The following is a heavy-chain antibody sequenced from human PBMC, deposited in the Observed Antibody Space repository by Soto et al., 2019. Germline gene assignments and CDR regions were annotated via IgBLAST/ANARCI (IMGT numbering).Heavy chain of an antibody. CDR1: GYTFTGYY. J-gene: IGHJ3*02. CDR3: ARDRCSGGSCYSSAFDI. CDR2: INPNSGGT. Sequence: GASVKVSCKASGYTFTGYYMHWVRQAPGQGLEWMGWINPNSGGTNYAQKFQGWVTMTRDTSISTAYMELSRLRSDDTAVYYCARDRCSGGSCYSSAFDIWGQGTMVTVSS. D-gene: IGHD2-15*01. V-gene: IGHV1-2*04.